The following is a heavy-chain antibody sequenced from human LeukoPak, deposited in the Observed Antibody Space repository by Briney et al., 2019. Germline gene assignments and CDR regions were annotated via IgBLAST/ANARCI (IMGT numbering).Heavy chain of an antibody. J-gene: IGHJ6*03. CDR1: GFTFSDHY. V-gene: IGHV3-72*01. Sequence: GGSLRLSCAASGFTFSDHYMDWVRQAPGKGLEWVGRSRNKANSYTTEYAASVKGRFTISRDDSKNSLDLQMNSLKTEDTAVYYCARIRNYYMDVWGKGTTVTVS. CDR3: ARIRNYYMDV. CDR2: SRNKANSYTT.